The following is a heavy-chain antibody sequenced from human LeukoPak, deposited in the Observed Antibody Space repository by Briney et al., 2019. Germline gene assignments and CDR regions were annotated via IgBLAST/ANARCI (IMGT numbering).Heavy chain of an antibody. CDR3: ATAPVGSGSYPFDY. V-gene: IGHV1-24*01. CDR2: FDPEDGET. CDR1: GYTLTELS. Sequence: GASVKVSCKVSGYTLTELSVHWVRQAPGKGLEWMGGFDPEDGETIYAQKFQGRVTMTEDTSTDTAYMELSSLRSEDTAVYYCATAPVGSGSYPFDYWGQGTLVTVSS. J-gene: IGHJ4*02. D-gene: IGHD1-26*01.